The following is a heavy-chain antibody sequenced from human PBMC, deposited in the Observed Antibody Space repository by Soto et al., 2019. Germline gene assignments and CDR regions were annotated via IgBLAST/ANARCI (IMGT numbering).Heavy chain of an antibody. V-gene: IGHV3-33*01. J-gene: IGHJ3*02. Sequence: PGGSLRLSCAASGFTFSSYGMHWVRQAPGKGLEWVAVIWYDGSNKYYADSVKGRFTISRDNSKNTLYLQMNSLRAEDTAVYYCEKRGHSGLHIDAFDIWGQGTMVTV. CDR2: IWYDGSNK. D-gene: IGHD5-12*01. CDR3: EKRGHSGLHIDAFDI. CDR1: GFTFSSYG.